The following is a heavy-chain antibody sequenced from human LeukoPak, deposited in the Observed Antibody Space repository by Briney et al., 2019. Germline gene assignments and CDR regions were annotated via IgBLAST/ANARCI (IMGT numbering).Heavy chain of an antibody. J-gene: IGHJ5*02. CDR3: ARTGWPMGGFDP. Sequence: SQTLSLTCTLSGDSISSETYDSGWIRQPPGKGLQWIGIIFYAGSTYYNPSLSSPVSISVDTSKDQLSLKLFPVTAADTAVYYCARTGWPMGGFDPWGQGILVTVSS. V-gene: IGHV4-39*01. D-gene: IGHD3-10*01. CDR2: IFYAGST. CDR1: GDSISSETYD.